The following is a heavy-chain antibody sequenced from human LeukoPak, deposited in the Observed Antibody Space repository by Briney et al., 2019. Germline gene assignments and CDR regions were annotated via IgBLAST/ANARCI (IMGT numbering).Heavy chain of an antibody. J-gene: IGHJ4*02. CDR2: INHSGST. V-gene: IGHV4-34*01. CDR3: ARGNVVVIAIHYFDY. Sequence: SETLSLTCAVYGGSFSGYYWSWIRQPPGKELEWIGEINHSGSTNYNPSLKSRVTISVDTSKNQFSLKLSSVTAADTAVYYCARGNVVVIAIHYFDYWGQGTLVTVSS. D-gene: IGHD2-21*01. CDR1: GGSFSGYY.